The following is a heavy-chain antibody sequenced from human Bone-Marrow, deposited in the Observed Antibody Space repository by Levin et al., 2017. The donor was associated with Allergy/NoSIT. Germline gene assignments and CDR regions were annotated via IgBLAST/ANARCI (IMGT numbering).Heavy chain of an antibody. V-gene: IGHV3-7*04. CDR1: GFTFSVYW. CDR3: AREPSRGGDFDY. J-gene: IGHJ4*02. CDR2: IKGDGSEK. D-gene: IGHD3-10*01. Sequence: GTLKISCAASGFTFSVYWMNWVRQAPGKGLEWVAQIKGDGSEKYYVGSVKGRFTISRDNAKNSLYLQMNSLRAEDTAVYYCAREPSRGGDFDYWGQGTLVTVSS.